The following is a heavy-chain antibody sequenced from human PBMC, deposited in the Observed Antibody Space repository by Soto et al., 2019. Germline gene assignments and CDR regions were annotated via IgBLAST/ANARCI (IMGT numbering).Heavy chain of an antibody. CDR1: GGSFSGYY. V-gene: IGHV4-34*01. CDR3: AIRTYSSGWYYDDY. Sequence: SEPLSLTCAVYGGSFSGYYWSWIRQPPGKGLEWIGEINHSGSTNYNPSLKSRVTISVDTSKNQFSLKLSSVTAADTAVYYCAIRTYSSGWYYDDYWGQGTLVTVYS. D-gene: IGHD6-19*01. CDR2: INHSGST. J-gene: IGHJ4*02.